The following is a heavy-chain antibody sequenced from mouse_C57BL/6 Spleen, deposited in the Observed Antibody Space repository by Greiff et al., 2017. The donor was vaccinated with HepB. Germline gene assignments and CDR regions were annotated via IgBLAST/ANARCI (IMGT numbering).Heavy chain of an antibody. D-gene: IGHD2-3*01. V-gene: IGHV5-4*01. CDR3: AREGGWLLLAMDY. CDR1: GFTFSSYA. J-gene: IGHJ4*01. CDR2: ISDGGSYT. Sequence: EVQGVESGGGLVTPGGSLKLSCAASGFTFSSYAMSWVRQTPEKRLEWVATISDGGSYTYYPANVKGRFIISRDNAKNNLYLQMSHLNDEDTAMYYGAREGGWLLLAMDYWGQGTSVTVSS.